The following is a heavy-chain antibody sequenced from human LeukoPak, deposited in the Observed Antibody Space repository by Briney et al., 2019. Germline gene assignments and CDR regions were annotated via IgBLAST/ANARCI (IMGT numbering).Heavy chain of an antibody. J-gene: IGHJ4*02. Sequence: QPGVCLRLSCAASGFTFSSYAMSWVRQAPGKGLEWVSGIRGSGGNTNYADSVKGRFTISRDIPKNTLYLQTNSLRAEDTAVYYCAKGKLKFDYWGQGALVT. CDR2: IRGSGGNT. CDR1: GFTFSSYA. CDR3: AKGKLKFDY. V-gene: IGHV3-23*01.